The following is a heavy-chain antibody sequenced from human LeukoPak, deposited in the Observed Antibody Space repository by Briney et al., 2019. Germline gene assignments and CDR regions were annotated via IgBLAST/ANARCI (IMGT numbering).Heavy chain of an antibody. CDR2: VYYSGST. V-gene: IGHV4-59*08. D-gene: IGHD3-22*01. CDR3: ASPSRYYYDSSGYPLDY. J-gene: IGHJ4*02. CDR1: GGSISSYY. Sequence: SETLSLTCTVSGGSISSYYWSWIRQPPGKGLEWIGYVYYSGSTYYNPSLKSRVTISVDTSKNQFSLKLSSVTAADTAVYYCASPSRYYYDSSGYPLDYRGQGTLVTVSS.